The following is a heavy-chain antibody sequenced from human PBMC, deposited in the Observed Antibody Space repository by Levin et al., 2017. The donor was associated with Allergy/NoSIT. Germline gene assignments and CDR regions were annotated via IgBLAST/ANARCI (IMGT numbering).Heavy chain of an antibody. Sequence: GGSLRLSCAASGFTFSSYAMSWVRQAPGKGLEWVSAISGSGGSTYYADSVKGRFTISRDNSKNTLYLQMNSLRAEDTAVYYCATRDVFGGLPVKDHGPPYFDYWGQGTLVTVSS. CDR3: ATRDVFGGLPVKDHGPPYFDY. D-gene: IGHD3-16*01. CDR2: ISGSGGST. J-gene: IGHJ4*02. V-gene: IGHV3-23*01. CDR1: GFTFSSYA.